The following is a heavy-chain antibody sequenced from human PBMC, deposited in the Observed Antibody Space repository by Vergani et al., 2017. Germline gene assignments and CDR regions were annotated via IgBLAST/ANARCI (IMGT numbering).Heavy chain of an antibody. D-gene: IGHD6-19*01. CDR1: GFTFIMHA. J-gene: IGHJ3*02. Sequence: EVQLLESGGDLVQPGGSLRLSCAASGFTFIMHAMSWVRQAPGKGLEWVSTLSASDRRTHYADSVKGRFTISRDISKNTLVLHINSLRPEDTAVYYCAKVGRSEVAGTFGAFDIWGQGTMVTVSS. CDR3: AKVGRSEVAGTFGAFDI. V-gene: IGHV3-23*01. CDR2: LSASDRRT.